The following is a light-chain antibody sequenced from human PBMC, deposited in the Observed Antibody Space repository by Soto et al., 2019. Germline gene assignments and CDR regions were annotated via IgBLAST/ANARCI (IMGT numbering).Light chain of an antibody. CDR1: QRVSSD. Sequence: EIVLTQSPATLSLSPGERATLSCRASQRVSSDVVWYQQKPGQPPSLLIYDASNRATGIPDRFSGSGSGTDFTLTINRLEPEDFAVYYCQQRLNWPLTFGGGTNVEIK. CDR2: DAS. CDR3: QQRLNWPLT. J-gene: IGKJ4*01. V-gene: IGKV3-11*01.